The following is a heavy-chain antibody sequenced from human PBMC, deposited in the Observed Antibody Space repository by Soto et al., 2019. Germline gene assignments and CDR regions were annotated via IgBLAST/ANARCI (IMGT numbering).Heavy chain of an antibody. CDR3: AKGFCSGATCYSVDY. CDR1: GFTFSNYE. Sequence: EVQLVESGGGLVQPGGSLRLSCVASGFTFSNYEMNWVRQAPGKGLEWLSYISGNGNTIYSAPSVKGRFTISRDTSKRSLYLPMNSLRAEDTAIYYCAKGFCSGATCYSVDYWGQGTLVNVSS. D-gene: IGHD2-15*01. J-gene: IGHJ4*02. CDR2: ISGNGNTI. V-gene: IGHV3-48*03.